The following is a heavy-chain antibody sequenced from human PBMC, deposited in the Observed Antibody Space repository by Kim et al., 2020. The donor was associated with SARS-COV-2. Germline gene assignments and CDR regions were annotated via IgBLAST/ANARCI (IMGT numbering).Heavy chain of an antibody. CDR1: GFTFSSYS. V-gene: IGHV3-21*01. CDR3: ARDVYDYYDSSGYDAFDI. J-gene: IGHJ3*02. CDR2: ISSSSSYI. Sequence: GGSLRLSCAASGFTFSSYSMNWVRQAPGKGLEWVSSISSSSSYIYYADSVKGRFTISRDNAKNSLYLQMNSLRAEDTAVYYCARDVYDYYDSSGYDAFDIWGQGTMVTVSS. D-gene: IGHD3-22*01.